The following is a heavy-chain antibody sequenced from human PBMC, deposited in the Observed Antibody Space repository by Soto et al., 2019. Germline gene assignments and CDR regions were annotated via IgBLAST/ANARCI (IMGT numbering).Heavy chain of an antibody. D-gene: IGHD3-16*01. CDR2: INPSGGST. J-gene: IGHJ4*02. Sequence: ASVKVSCKASGYTFTSYYMHWVRQAPGQGLEWMGIINPSGGSTSYAQKFQGRVTMTTDTSTSTAYMDLRSLRSDDTAVYYCARDHGGGITFEWGQGTQVTVSS. CDR3: ARDHGGGITFE. CDR1: GYTFTSYY. V-gene: IGHV1-46*01.